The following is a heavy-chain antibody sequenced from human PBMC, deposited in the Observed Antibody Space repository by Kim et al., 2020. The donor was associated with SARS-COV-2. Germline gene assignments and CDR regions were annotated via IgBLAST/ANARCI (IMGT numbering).Heavy chain of an antibody. Sequence: GGSLRLSCAASGFTFNTYGMHWVRQAPGKGLEWVAVISYDGSNTYYADSVKGRFTISRDNSKNTLYLQMNSLRMEDTAVYYCAKSFSGSYFGYDYWGQGTLVTVSS. J-gene: IGHJ4*02. D-gene: IGHD1-26*01. CDR2: ISYDGSNT. CDR1: GFTFNTYG. V-gene: IGHV3-30*18. CDR3: AKSFSGSYFGYDY.